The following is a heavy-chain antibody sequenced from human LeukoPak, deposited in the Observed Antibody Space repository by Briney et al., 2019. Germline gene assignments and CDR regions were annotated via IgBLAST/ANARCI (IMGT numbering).Heavy chain of an antibody. CDR1: GGTFSSYA. Sequence: SVKVSCKASGGTFSSYAISWVRQAPGQGLEWMGGIIPIFGTANYAQKFQGRVTITADESTSTAYMELSSLRSEDTAVYYCARDSSQSYYYDSSGYLGGYFDYWGQGTLVTVSS. CDR2: IIPIFGTA. J-gene: IGHJ4*02. CDR3: ARDSSQSYYYDSSGYLGGYFDY. V-gene: IGHV1-69*13. D-gene: IGHD3-22*01.